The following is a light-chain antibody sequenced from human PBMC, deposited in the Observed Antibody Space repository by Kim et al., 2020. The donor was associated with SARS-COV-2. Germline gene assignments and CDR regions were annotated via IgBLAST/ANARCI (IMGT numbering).Light chain of an antibody. J-gene: IGKJ1*01. Sequence: EIVLTQSPGTLSLSPGERATLSCRASQSVSSNYLAWYQQKPGQAPRLLIYGASSRATGIPDRFSGSGSGTDFTLTITRLEPEDFAVYYCQQYSSSPATFGQGTKVDMK. CDR1: QSVSSNY. CDR2: GAS. CDR3: QQYSSSPAT. V-gene: IGKV3-20*01.